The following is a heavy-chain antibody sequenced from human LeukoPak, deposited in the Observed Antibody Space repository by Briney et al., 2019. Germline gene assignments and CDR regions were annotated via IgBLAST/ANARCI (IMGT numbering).Heavy chain of an antibody. V-gene: IGHV3-15*01. CDR2: IKSKTDGGTT. D-gene: IGHD3-10*01. CDR1: GFTFSNAW. J-gene: IGHJ6*03. CDR3: TSDVAVPQMNYYYMDV. Sequence: GSLRLSCAASGFTFSNAWMSWVRQAPGKGLEWVGRIKSKTDGGTTDYAAPVKGRFTISRDDSKNTLYLQMNSLKTEDTAVYYCTSDVAVPQMNYYYMDVWGKGTTVTISS.